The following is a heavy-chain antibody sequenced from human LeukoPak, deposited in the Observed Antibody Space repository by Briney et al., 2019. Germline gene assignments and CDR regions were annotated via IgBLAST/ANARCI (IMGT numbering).Heavy chain of an antibody. V-gene: IGHV4-59*08. CDR1: GGSITSYY. J-gene: IGHJ3*02. Sequence: PSETLSLTCTVSGGSITSYYWSWIRQPPGKGLEWIGYIYYSGSTNYNPSLKSRVTISVDTSKNQFSLKLSSVTAADTAVYYCARGEMAKHDAFDIWGQGTMVTVSS. D-gene: IGHD5-24*01. CDR3: ARGEMAKHDAFDI. CDR2: IYYSGST.